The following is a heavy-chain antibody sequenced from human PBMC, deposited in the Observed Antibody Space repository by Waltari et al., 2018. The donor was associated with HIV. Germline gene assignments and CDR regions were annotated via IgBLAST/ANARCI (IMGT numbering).Heavy chain of an antibody. CDR3: ARGQDYDFWSGYYYDY. J-gene: IGHJ4*02. CDR2: INHSGST. Sequence: QVQLQPWGAGLLKPSETLSLTCAVYGGSFRGYYWSWIRQPPGKGLEWIGEINHSGSTNYNPSLKSRVTISVDTSKNRFSLKLSSVTAADTAVYYCARGQDYDFWSGYYYDYWGQGTLVTVSS. V-gene: IGHV4-34*01. CDR1: GGSFRGYY. D-gene: IGHD3-3*01.